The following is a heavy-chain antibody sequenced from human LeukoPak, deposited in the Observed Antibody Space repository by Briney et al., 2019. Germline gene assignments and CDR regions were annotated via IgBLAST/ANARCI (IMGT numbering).Heavy chain of an antibody. CDR1: GFTFSSYA. CDR3: GRVRISAARGYMDV. J-gene: IGHJ6*04. CDR2: ISSKGDNI. Sequence: GGSLRLSCAASGFTFSSYAIHWVRQAPGKGLEYVSTISSKGDNIFYANSVKGRFTISRDNSKNTVCLQMGSLRAEDMAVYYCGRVRISAARGYMDVWGKGTTVTVSS. D-gene: IGHD6-13*01. V-gene: IGHV3-64*01.